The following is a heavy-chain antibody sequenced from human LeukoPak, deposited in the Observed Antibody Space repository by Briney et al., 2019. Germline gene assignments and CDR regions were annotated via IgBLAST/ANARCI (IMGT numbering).Heavy chain of an antibody. CDR2: ISSNGGST. J-gene: IGHJ4*02. Sequence: GGSLRLSCAASGFTFSSYAMHWVRQAPGEGLEYVSAISSNGGSTYYANSVKGRFTISRDNSKNTLYLQMGSLRAEDMAVYYCARGDGHYDSSGPSSYWGQGTLVTVSS. CDR3: ARGDGHYDSSGPSSY. V-gene: IGHV3-64*01. CDR1: GFTFSSYA. D-gene: IGHD3-22*01.